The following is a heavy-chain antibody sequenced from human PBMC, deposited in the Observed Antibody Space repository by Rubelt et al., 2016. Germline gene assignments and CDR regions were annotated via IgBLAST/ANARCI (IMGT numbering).Heavy chain of an antibody. CDR1: GASISSSPYY. V-gene: IGHV4-61*05. CDR2: VFYTGSA. D-gene: IGHD7-27*01. CDR3: AREELGIGDAFDI. Sequence: QLQLQESGPGLVKPSETLSLTCTVSGASISSSPYYWAWIRQPPGKGLEWIGYVFYTGSANYNPSLKSRVTISVDTSRNQFSLKRSSVTAADTAVYYCAREELGIGDAFDIWGQGTMVTVSS. J-gene: IGHJ3*02.